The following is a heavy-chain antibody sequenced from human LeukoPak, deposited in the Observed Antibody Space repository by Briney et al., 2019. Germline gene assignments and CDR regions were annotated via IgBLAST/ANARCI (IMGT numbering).Heavy chain of an antibody. Sequence: GGSLRLSCAASGFTFSSYGMHWVRQAPGKGLEWVAVIWYDGSNKYYADSVKGRFTISRENAKNSLYLQMNSLRAEDTAVYYCARGRSSSWYYYFDYWGQGTLVTVSS. J-gene: IGHJ4*02. CDR3: ARGRSSSWYYYFDY. CDR1: GFTFSSYG. D-gene: IGHD6-13*01. V-gene: IGHV3-33*01. CDR2: IWYDGSNK.